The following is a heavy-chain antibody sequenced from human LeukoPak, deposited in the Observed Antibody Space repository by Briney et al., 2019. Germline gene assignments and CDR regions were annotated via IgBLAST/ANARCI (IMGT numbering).Heavy chain of an antibody. J-gene: IGHJ6*02. CDR2: INRDGSER. Sequence: GGSLRLSCAASGFTFSNYWMTWVRQAPGKGLEWVANINRDGSERYYVDSVKGRFTISGDDAKSSLYLQMNSLRAEDTAVYYCARRNAMDVWGQGTTVIVFS. V-gene: IGHV3-7*03. CDR3: ARRNAMDV. CDR1: GFTFSNYW.